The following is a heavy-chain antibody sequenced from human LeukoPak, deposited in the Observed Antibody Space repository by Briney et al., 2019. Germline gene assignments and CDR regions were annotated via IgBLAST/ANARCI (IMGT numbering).Heavy chain of an antibody. CDR2: IKQDGSEK. CDR3: AKDGVAASPPPYYFDY. D-gene: IGHD3-3*01. CDR1: GFTFSRYW. J-gene: IGHJ4*02. Sequence: PGGSLRLSCAASGFTFSRYWMSWVRQAPGKGLEWVANIKQDGSEKYYVDSVKGRFTISRDNAKNSLYLQMNSLRAEDTAVYYCAKDGVAASPPPYYFDYWGQGTLVTVSS. V-gene: IGHV3-7*01.